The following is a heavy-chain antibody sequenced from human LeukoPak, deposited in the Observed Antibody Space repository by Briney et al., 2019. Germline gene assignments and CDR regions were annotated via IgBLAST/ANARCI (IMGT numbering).Heavy chain of an antibody. J-gene: IGHJ4*02. CDR2: IEKDGSEI. CDR1: GFTFSNYW. V-gene: IGHV3-7*01. D-gene: IGHD6-19*01. Sequence: GGSLRLSCAASGFTFSNYWMNWVRQAPGKGMEWVAIIEKDGSEILYVDSVKGRFTISRDNAKNSLYLQMNSLRAEDTAVYYCAAGAGWLIDWWGQGALVTVSS. CDR3: AAGAGWLIDW.